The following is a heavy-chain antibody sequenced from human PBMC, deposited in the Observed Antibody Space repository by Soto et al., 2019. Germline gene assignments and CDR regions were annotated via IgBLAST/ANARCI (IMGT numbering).Heavy chain of an antibody. Sequence: VGSLRLSCVASGFSFVDYAMTWVRQAPGKGLEWVSAISGSGGSTYYADAVRGRLTISRDHSKNTLFLQMDSLRVEDTAIYYCAKDQYSYGYGEDSFDSWGQGTLVTLSS. V-gene: IGHV3-23*01. CDR2: ISGSGGST. CDR3: AKDQYSYGYGEDSFDS. J-gene: IGHJ4*02. D-gene: IGHD5-18*01. CDR1: GFSFVDYA.